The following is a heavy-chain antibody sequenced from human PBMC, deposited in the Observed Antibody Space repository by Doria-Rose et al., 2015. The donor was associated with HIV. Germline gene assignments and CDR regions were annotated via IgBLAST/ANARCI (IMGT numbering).Heavy chain of an antibody. CDR1: GVSLSSPGMG. Sequence: QVTLKESGPVLVKPTETLTLTCTVSGVSLSSPGMGVSWIRQPPGKALEWLANIFSDDERSSKTSLKSRLTISRGTSKSKVVLTMTDMDHVDTATYYCARIKSSRWYHKYYFDFWGQGTLVIVSA. CDR3: ARIKSSRWYHKYYFDF. D-gene: IGHD6-13*01. V-gene: IGHV2-26*01. J-gene: IGHJ4*02. CDR2: IFSDDER.